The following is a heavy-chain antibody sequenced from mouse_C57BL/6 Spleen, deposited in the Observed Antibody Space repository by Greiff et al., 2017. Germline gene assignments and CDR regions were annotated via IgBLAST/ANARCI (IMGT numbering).Heavy chain of an antibody. V-gene: IGHV1-19*01. Sequence: VQLQQSGPVLVKPGASVKMSCKASGYTFTDYYMNWVKQSHGKSLEWIGVINPYNGGTSYNQKFKGKATLTVDKSSSTAYMELQSLTAEYSAVYYCARDGYGNYWDFDVWGTGTTVTVSS. D-gene: IGHD2-1*01. CDR1: GYTFTDYY. CDR3: ARDGYGNYWDFDV. CDR2: INPYNGGT. J-gene: IGHJ1*03.